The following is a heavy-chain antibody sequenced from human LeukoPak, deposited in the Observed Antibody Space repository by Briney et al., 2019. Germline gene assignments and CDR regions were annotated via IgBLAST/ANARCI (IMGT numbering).Heavy chain of an antibody. D-gene: IGHD5-18*01. V-gene: IGHV4-59*01. J-gene: IGHJ4*02. CDR1: GGSISSYY. Sequence: PSETLSLTCTVSGGSISSYYWSWIRQPPGKGLEWIGYIYYSGSTNYNPSLKSRVTISVDTSKNQFSLKLSSVIAADTAVYYCARVGYSYGWDFDYWGQGTLVTVSS. CDR3: ARVGYSYGWDFDY. CDR2: IYYSGST.